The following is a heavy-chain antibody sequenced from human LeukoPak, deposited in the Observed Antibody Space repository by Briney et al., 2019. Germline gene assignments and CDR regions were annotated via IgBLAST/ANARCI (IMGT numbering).Heavy chain of an antibody. V-gene: IGHV4-4*07. CDR3: ARDYYDSSGYWGFDY. D-gene: IGHD3-22*01. J-gene: IGHJ4*02. CDR1: GGSISSYY. CDR2: IYTSGST. Sequence: SETLSLTCTVSGGSISSYYWSWIRQPAGKGLEWIGRIYTSGSTNYNPSLKSRVTMSVDTSKNQFSLKLSSVTATDTAVYYCARDYYDSSGYWGFDYWGQGTLVTVSS.